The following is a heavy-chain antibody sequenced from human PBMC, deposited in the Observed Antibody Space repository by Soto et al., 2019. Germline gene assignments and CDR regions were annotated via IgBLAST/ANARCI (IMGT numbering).Heavy chain of an antibody. CDR3: ARARWAGTPFDY. V-gene: IGHV6-1*01. J-gene: IGHJ4*02. Sequence: SQTLSLTCAISGDSVSNNIAAWNWIRQSPSRGLEWLGRTFYRSKWYNDYAVSVKSRITISPDTSKNQFSLQLNSVTPEDTAVYYCARARWAGTPFDYWGQGTLVTVSS. D-gene: IGHD1-1*01. CDR1: GDSVSNNIAA. CDR2: TFYRSKWYN.